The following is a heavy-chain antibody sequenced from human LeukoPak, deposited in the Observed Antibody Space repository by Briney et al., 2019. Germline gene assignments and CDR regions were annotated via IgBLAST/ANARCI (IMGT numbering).Heavy chain of an antibody. CDR3: AREVGATRGLDP. D-gene: IGHD1-26*01. J-gene: IGHJ5*02. V-gene: IGHV3-53*01. CDR2: IYSGGST. CDR1: GFTFSSNY. Sequence: GGSLRLSCAASGFTFSSNYMSWVRQAPGKGLEWVSIIYSGGSTYYADSVKGRFTISRDTSKNTLYLQMNSLRAEDTAVYYCAREVGATRGLDPWGQGTLVTVSS.